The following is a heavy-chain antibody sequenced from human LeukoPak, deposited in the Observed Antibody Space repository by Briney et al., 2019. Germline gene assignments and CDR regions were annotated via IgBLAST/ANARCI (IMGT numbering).Heavy chain of an antibody. CDR2: INHSGST. D-gene: IGHD3-10*01. V-gene: IGHV4-34*01. CDR3: ARGELWPMGYFDY. CDR1: GGSFSGYY. Sequence: SETLPLTCAVYGGSFSGYYWSWIRQPPGKGLEWIGEINHSGSTNYNPSLKSRVTISVDTSKNQFSLKLSSVTAADTAVYYCARGELWPMGYFDYWGQGTLVTVSS. J-gene: IGHJ4*02.